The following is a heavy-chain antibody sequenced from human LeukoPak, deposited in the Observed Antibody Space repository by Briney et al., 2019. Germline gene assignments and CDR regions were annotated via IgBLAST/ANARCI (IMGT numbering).Heavy chain of an antibody. CDR1: GFTFDDHG. J-gene: IGHJ6*03. CDR3: ARNNWSDYYYYMDV. CDR2: INWNGGST. Sequence: GGSLRLSCAASGFTFDDHGMNWARQAPGKGLEWVSGINWNGGSTGYADSVKGRFTISRDNAKNSLYLQMNSLRAEDTALYYCARNNWSDYYYYMDVWGKGTTVTVSS. D-gene: IGHD1-20*01. V-gene: IGHV3-20*04.